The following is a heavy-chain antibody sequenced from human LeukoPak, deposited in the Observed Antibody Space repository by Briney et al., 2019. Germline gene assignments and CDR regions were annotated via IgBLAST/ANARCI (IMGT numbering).Heavy chain of an antibody. Sequence: PSETLSLTCTVSGGSIISSSYYWGWIRQPPGKGLEWIGSIYYSGSTYYNPSLKSRVTISVDTSKNQFSLKLSSVTAADTAVYYCARHLPTKVYYYYYMDVWGKGTTVTVSS. CDR2: IYYSGST. D-gene: IGHD2-8*01. J-gene: IGHJ6*03. CDR3: ARHLPTKVYYYYYMDV. V-gene: IGHV4-39*01. CDR1: GGSIISSSYY.